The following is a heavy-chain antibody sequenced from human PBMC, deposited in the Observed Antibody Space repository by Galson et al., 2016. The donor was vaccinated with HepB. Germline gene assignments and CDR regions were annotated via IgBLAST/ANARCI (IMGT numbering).Heavy chain of an antibody. J-gene: IGHJ6*02. CDR3: ARGGDIVVVPASKHNYYGMDV. V-gene: IGHV1-46*01. CDR2: INPSGGST. CDR1: GYTFSGYY. D-gene: IGHD2-2*01. Sequence: SVKVSCKASGYTFSGYYIHWVRQAPGQGLEWMGIINPSGGSTGYAQKFQGRVTMTRDTSTSTVYMELSSLRSEDPAVYLCARGGDIVVVPASKHNYYGMDVWGQVTTVTVSS.